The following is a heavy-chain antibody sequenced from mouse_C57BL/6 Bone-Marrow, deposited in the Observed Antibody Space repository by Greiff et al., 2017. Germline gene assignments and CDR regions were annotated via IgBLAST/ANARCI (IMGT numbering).Heavy chain of an antibody. D-gene: IGHD2-3*01. V-gene: IGHV1-81*01. CDR2: IYPRSGNT. CDR3: AREAGWLLPCDY. Sequence: QVQLQQSGAELARPGASVKLSCKASGYTFTSYGISWVKQRTGQGLEWIGEIYPRSGNTYYNEKFKGKATLTADKSSSTAYMELRSLTSEDSAVYFCAREAGWLLPCDYWGQGTTLTVAS. CDR1: GYTFTSYG. J-gene: IGHJ2*01.